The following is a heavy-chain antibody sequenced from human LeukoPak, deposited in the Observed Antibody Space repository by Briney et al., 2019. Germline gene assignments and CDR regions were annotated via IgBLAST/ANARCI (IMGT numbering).Heavy chain of an antibody. CDR1: GFTFSRCW. CDR3: VRDNYGVDY. D-gene: IGHD3-16*01. V-gene: IGHV3-74*03. CDR2: ITSDGSTT. Sequence: GGSLRLSCAASGFTFSRCWMQWVRQAPGKGLVWVSHITSDGSTTTYADSVKGRFTTSRDNAKNTLYLQMNSLRAEDTAVYYCVRDNYGVDYWGQGTLVTVSS. J-gene: IGHJ4*02.